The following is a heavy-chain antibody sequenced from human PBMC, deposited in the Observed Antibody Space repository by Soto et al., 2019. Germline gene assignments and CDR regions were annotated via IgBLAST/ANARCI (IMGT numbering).Heavy chain of an antibody. J-gene: IGHJ3*01. CDR2: ISGNGRNT. CDR3: ANLSSSGWYAFDV. CDR1: GFTFSTYA. Sequence: EVQLLESGGGLVQPGGSLRLSCAASGFTFSTYAMIWVRQAPGKGLEWVSLISGNGRNTYYADSVKGRFTISRDNSKNTLYLQMSSLRAEDTAVFYCANLSSSGWYAFDVWGQGTMVTVSS. V-gene: IGHV3-23*01. D-gene: IGHD6-19*01.